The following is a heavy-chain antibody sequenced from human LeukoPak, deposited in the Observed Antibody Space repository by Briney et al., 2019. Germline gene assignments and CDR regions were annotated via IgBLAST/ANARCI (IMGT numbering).Heavy chain of an antibody. CDR1: GFTFSSYA. Sequence: GGSLRLSCAASGFTFSSYAMHWVRQAPGKGLEWVAVISYDGSNKYYADSVKGRFTISRDNSKNTLYLQMNSLRAEDTAVYYCAGEDGMDVWGQGTTVTVSS. J-gene: IGHJ6*02. V-gene: IGHV3-30-3*01. CDR3: AGEDGMDV. CDR2: ISYDGSNK.